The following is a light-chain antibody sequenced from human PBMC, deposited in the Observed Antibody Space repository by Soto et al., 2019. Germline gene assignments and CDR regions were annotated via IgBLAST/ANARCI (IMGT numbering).Light chain of an antibody. V-gene: IGKV3-15*01. J-gene: IGKJ2*01. Sequence: EIVMTQSPATLSVSPGERVTLSCRASESLSTYLAWYQQKPGQAPRLLIYGACTKATGIPARFSGSGSATDVTLATYSRQSDDFAGCCCQGNAEGPFTFGQGTK. CDR1: ESLSTY. CDR3: QGNAEGPFT. CDR2: GAC.